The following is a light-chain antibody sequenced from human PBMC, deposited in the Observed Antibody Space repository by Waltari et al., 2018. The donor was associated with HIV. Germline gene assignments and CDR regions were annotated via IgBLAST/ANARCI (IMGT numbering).Light chain of an antibody. CDR3: QQRTNWPPYT. Sequence: EIVLSQSPATLSLSPGERAPLSCRASQSVGKYLAWYQQKPGQAPRLLIYDASDRATGIPARFSGSGSRTDFTLTISSLEPEDFAVYYCQQRTNWPPYTFGQGTKLEIK. CDR2: DAS. V-gene: IGKV3-11*01. CDR1: QSVGKY. J-gene: IGKJ2*01.